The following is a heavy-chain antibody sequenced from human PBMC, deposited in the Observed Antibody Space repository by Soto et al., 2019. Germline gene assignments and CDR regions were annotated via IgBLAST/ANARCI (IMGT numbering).Heavy chain of an antibody. CDR2: IYHSGST. D-gene: IGHD6-13*01. J-gene: IGHJ6*02. CDR1: SGSISSSNW. V-gene: IGHV4-4*02. CDR3: ARGSGMTGYSSSYYYYGMDV. Sequence: SETLSLTCAVSSGSISSSNWWSWVRQPPGKGLEWIGEIYHSGSTNYNPSLKSRVTISVDKSKNQFSLKLSSVTAADTAVYYCARGSGMTGYSSSYYYYGMDVWGQGTTVTVS.